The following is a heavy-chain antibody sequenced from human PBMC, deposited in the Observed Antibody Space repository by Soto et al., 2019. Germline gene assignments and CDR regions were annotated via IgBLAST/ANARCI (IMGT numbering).Heavy chain of an antibody. CDR3: ARRDYIGSYHFDY. D-gene: IGHD3-10*01. J-gene: IGHJ4*02. CDR1: GGSISRRTHH. CDR2: ISDSGNT. V-gene: IGHV4-39*01. Sequence: SETLSLTCTVSGGSISRRTHHWGWIRQAPGRGLEWIGTISDSGNTYSNSSLRGRVTISVDPAKNQFSLRLTSVTAADTAVYYCARRDYIGSYHFDYWGRGALVTVSS.